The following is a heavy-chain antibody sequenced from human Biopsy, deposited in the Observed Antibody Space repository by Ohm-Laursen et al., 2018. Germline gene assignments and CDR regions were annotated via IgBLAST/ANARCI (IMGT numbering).Heavy chain of an antibody. CDR2: INPNRGNA. V-gene: IGHV1-2*02. Sequence: SVNVSCKASGYTFSGYYLHWGRQGPGHGLEWMGWINPNRGNANYAQSFQGRLTVTRDTSISTAYMELTSLTFDDTAIYYCARVPAYPSIDGYYGLDLWGQGTTVIVSS. CDR3: ARVPAYPSIDGYYGLDL. J-gene: IGHJ6*02. CDR1: GYTFSGYY. D-gene: IGHD3-9*01.